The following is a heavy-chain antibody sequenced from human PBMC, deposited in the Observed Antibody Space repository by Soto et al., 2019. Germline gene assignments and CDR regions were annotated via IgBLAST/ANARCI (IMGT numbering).Heavy chain of an antibody. CDR1: GGTFSSYA. CDR2: IIPIFGTA. D-gene: IGHD3-10*01. J-gene: IGHJ6*02. CDR3: ARGNQGASRGVIIRKKYYYYGMDV. V-gene: IGHV1-69*13. Sequence: SVKVSCKASGGTFSSYAISWVRQAPGQGLEWMGGIIPIFGTANYAQKFQGRVTITADESTSTAYMELSSLRSEDTAVYYCARGNQGASRGVIIRKKYYYYGMDVWGQGTTVTVSS.